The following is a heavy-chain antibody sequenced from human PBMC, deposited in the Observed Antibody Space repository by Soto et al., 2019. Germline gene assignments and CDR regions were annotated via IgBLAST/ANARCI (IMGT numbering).Heavy chain of an antibody. J-gene: IGHJ3*02. V-gene: IGHV1-2*02. Sequence: ASVKVSCKASGYTFTGYYMHWVRQAPGQGLEWMGWINPNSGGTNYAQKFQGRVTMTRDSSISTAYMELSRLRSDDTAVYYCARKSPYYYDSSAAAFDIWGQGTMVTVSS. D-gene: IGHD3-22*01. CDR2: INPNSGGT. CDR1: GYTFTGYY. CDR3: ARKSPYYYDSSAAAFDI.